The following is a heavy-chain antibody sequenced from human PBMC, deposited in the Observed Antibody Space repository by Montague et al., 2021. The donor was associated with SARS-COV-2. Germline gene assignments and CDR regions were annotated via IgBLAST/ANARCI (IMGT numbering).Heavy chain of an antibody. D-gene: IGHD3-22*01. J-gene: IGHJ3*02. Sequence: SVKGRFTISRDNANNSLYLQMNSLRAEDTAVYYCTRDAFTMIIDAFNSWGQGTKVTV. CDR3: TRDAFTMIIDAFNS. V-gene: IGHV3-21*01.